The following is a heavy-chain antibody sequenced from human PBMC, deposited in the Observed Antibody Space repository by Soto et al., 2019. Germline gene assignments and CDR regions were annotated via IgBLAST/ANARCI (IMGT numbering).Heavy chain of an antibody. J-gene: IGHJ1*01. D-gene: IGHD1-26*01. CDR2: MNPNSGNT. V-gene: IGHV1-8*01. CDR3: ATYGTGELLPPTPVRYFQH. CDR1: GYTFTSYD. Sequence: GASVKVSCKASGYTFTSYDINWVRQATGQGLEWMGWMNPNSGNTGYAQKFQGRVTMTRNTSISTAYMELSSLRFEDTAVYYCATYGTGELLPPTPVRYFQHWGQGTLVTVSS.